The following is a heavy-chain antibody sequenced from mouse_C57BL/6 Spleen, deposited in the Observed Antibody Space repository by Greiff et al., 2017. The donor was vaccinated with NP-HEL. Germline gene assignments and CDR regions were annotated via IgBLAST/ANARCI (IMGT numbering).Heavy chain of an antibody. CDR2: INPSTGGT. CDR1: GYSFTGYY. CDR3: ARSYYGSAMDY. Sequence: EVKLVESGPELVKPGASVKISCKASGYSFTGYYMNWVKQSPEKSLEWIGEINPSTGGTTYNQKFKAKATLTVDKSSSTAYMQLKSLTSEDSAVYYCARSYYGSAMDYWGQGTSVTVSS. D-gene: IGHD1-1*01. J-gene: IGHJ4*01. V-gene: IGHV1-42*01.